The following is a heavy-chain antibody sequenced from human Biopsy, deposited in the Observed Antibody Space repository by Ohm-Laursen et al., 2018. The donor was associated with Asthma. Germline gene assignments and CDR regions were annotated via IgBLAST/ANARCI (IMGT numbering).Heavy chain of an antibody. CDR2: MYYGETT. V-gene: IGHV4-39*01. CDR1: GASITSSAYY. D-gene: IGHD2-2*01. CDR3: ARHDHRWDTYADF. Sequence: LSLTRTVSGASITSSAYYWGWIRQPPGKGLEWIGSMYYGETTYYSPSLKSRVTISVDTSKNQFSLILSSVTAAVTAVYYCARHDHRWDTYADFWGQGTLVTVSS. J-gene: IGHJ4*02.